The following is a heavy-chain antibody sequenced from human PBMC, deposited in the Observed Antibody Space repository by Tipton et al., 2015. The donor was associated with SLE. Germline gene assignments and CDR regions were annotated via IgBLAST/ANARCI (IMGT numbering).Heavy chain of an antibody. Sequence: TLSLTCAVSGYSISSGYYWGWIRQPPGKGLEWIGYIYTSGSTNYNPSLKSRVTISVDTSKNQFSLKLSSVTAADTAVYYCARTGYSSSWLYFQHWGQGTLVTVSS. V-gene: IGHV4-38-2*01. CDR1: GYSISSGYY. J-gene: IGHJ1*01. CDR2: IYTSGST. D-gene: IGHD6-13*01. CDR3: ARTGYSSSWLYFQH.